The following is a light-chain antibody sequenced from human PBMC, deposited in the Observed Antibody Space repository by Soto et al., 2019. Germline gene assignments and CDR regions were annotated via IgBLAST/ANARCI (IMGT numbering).Light chain of an antibody. Sequence: IRMTQSPSSFSASSRDRVTITCRASQGISSYLAWYQQKPGKAPKLLIYAASTLQSGVPSRFSGSGSGTDFTLTISCLQSEDFATYYCQQYYSYPPWTFGQGTKVDIK. CDR1: QGISSY. CDR3: QQYYSYPPWT. V-gene: IGKV1-8*01. J-gene: IGKJ1*01. CDR2: AAS.